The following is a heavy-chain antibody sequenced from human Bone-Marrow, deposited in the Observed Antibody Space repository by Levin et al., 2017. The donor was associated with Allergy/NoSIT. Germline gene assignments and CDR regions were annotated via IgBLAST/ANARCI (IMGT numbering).Heavy chain of an antibody. CDR3: ARADISGSYLGY. D-gene: IGHD1-26*01. J-gene: IGHJ4*02. CDR2: IGTAGDT. V-gene: IGHV3-13*01. CDR1: GFTFSSYD. Sequence: GGSLRLSCAASGFTFSSYDMHWVRQATGKGLEWVSAIGTAGDTYYPGSVKGRFTISRENAKNSLYLQMNSLRAGDTAVYYCARADISGSYLGYWGQGTLVTVSS.